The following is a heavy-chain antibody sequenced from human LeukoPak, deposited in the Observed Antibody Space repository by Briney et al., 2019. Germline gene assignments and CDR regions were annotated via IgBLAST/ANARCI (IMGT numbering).Heavy chain of an antibody. J-gene: IGHJ3*02. CDR2: VSGSGGTT. CDR3: AKDRFCSGAGCSDAFDI. Sequence: GGSLRLSCAAAGFSFSSHAMSWVRQAPEKGLEWVSYVSGSGGTTYYADSVKGRFTISRENSKSTLYLQMNSLGVEDTAVYYCAKDRFCSGAGCSDAFDIWGQGTMVTVSS. V-gene: IGHV3-23*01. CDR1: GFSFSSHA. D-gene: IGHD2-15*01.